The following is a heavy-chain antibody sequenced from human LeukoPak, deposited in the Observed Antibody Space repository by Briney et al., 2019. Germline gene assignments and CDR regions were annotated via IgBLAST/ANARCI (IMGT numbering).Heavy chain of an antibody. CDR2: ISDSGSI. CDR3: ARDLMAMTDV. D-gene: IGHD5-24*01. Sequence: PSETLSLTCKVSADSMSDYAWSWIRQPAGKGLEWIGRISDSGSINYNPSLKSRITMSVDTSKKQFSLKLSSVTAADTAVYYCARDLMAMTDVWGKGTTVTVSS. J-gene: IGHJ6*04. V-gene: IGHV4-4*07. CDR1: ADSMSDYA.